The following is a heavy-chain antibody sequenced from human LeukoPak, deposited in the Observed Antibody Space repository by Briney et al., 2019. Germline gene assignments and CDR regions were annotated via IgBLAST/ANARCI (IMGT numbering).Heavy chain of an antibody. Sequence: SSETLSLTCAVYGGSFSGYYWSWIRQPPGKGLEWIGEINHSGSTNYNPYLKSRVTISVDTSKNQFSLKLSSVTAADTAVYYCARGQRWELLRPFDYWGQGTLVTVSS. V-gene: IGHV4-34*01. D-gene: IGHD1-26*01. J-gene: IGHJ4*02. CDR2: INHSGST. CDR3: ARGQRWELLRPFDY. CDR1: GGSFSGYY.